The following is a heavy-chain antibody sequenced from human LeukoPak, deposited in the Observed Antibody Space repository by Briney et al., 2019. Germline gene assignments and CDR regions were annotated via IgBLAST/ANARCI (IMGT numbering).Heavy chain of an antibody. Sequence: SETLSLTCTVSGGSISSSSYYWGWIRQPPGKGLEWIGSIYYSGSTYYNPSLKSRVTISVDTSKNQFSLKLSSVTAADTAVYYCASSSSFWSGYLPYYYYYMDVWGKGTTVTVSS. J-gene: IGHJ6*03. V-gene: IGHV4-39*01. CDR2: IYYSGST. CDR1: GGSISSSSYY. D-gene: IGHD3-3*01. CDR3: ASSSSFWSGYLPYYYYYMDV.